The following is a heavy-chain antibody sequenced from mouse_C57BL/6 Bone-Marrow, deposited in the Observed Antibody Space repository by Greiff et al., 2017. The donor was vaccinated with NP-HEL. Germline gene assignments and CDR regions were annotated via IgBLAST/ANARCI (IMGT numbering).Heavy chain of an antibody. V-gene: IGHV1-72*01. CDR3: AREAYYDYPIGDY. CDR2: IDPNSGGT. Sequence: VQLKQPGAELVKPGASVKLSCKASGYTFTSYWMHWVKQRPGRGLGWIGRIDPNSGGTKYNEKFKSKATLTVDKPSSTAYMQLSSLTSEDSAVYYCAREAYYDYPIGDYWGQGTSVTVSS. J-gene: IGHJ4*01. D-gene: IGHD2-4*01. CDR1: GYTFTSYW.